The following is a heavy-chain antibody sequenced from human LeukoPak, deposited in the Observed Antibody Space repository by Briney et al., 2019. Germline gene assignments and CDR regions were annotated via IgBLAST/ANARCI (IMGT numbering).Heavy chain of an antibody. CDR1: GFTFSSYW. J-gene: IGHJ6*03. CDR3: ARGPYSSSWEYYYYYYVDV. Sequence: GGSLRLSCAASGFTFSSYWMSWVRQAPGKGLEWVANIKQDGSEKYYVDSVKGRFTISRDNAKNSLYLQMNSLRAEDTAVYYCARGPYSSSWEYYYYYYVDVWGKGTTVTVSS. V-gene: IGHV3-7*01. CDR2: IKQDGSEK. D-gene: IGHD6-13*01.